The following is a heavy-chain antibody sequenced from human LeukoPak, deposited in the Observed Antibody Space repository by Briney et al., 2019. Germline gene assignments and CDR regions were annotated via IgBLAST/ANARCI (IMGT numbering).Heavy chain of an antibody. J-gene: IGHJ5*02. CDR2: IYYSGST. CDR3: ARDRLGYCSGGSCYAGGWFDP. Sequence: SETLSLTCTVSGGSVSSGSYYWSWIRQPPGKGLEWIGYIYYSGSTNYNPSLKSLVTISVDTSKNQFSLKLRSVTAADTAVYYCARDRLGYCSGGSCYAGGWFDPWGQGTLVTVSS. CDR1: GGSVSSGSYY. V-gene: IGHV4-61*01. D-gene: IGHD2-15*01.